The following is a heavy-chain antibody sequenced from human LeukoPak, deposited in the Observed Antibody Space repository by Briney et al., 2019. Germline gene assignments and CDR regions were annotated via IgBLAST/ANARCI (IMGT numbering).Heavy chain of an antibody. CDR2: IYYSGST. CDR3: ARDRPYYYDSSGYHGNWFDP. V-gene: IGHV4-59*12. Sequence: SETLPLTCTVSGGSISSYYWSWIRQPPGKGLEWIGYIYYSGSTNYNPSLKSRVTISVDTSKNQFSLKLSSVTAADTAVYYCARDRPYYYDSSGYHGNWFDPWGQGTLVTVSS. J-gene: IGHJ5*02. CDR1: GGSISSYY. D-gene: IGHD3-22*01.